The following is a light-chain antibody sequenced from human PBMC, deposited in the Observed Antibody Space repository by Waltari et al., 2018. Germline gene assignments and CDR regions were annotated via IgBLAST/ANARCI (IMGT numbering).Light chain of an antibody. Sequence: PEKGRRFGMKGNSDGSHSKGDEIPDRFSGSSSGAERYRTISSLQSEDEADYYCQTGGHGTWVFGGGTKLTVL. V-gene: IGLV4-69*01. J-gene: IGLJ3*02. CDR2: GNSDGSH. CDR3: QTGGHGTWV.